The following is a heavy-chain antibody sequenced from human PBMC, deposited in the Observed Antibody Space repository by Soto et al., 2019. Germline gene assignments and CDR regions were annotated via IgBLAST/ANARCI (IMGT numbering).Heavy chain of an antibody. Sequence: QEQLVQSGAEVKKPGSSVKVSCKASGGLFSSYPISWVRQVPGQGLEWMGGIIPVFQTAYYTQRFQGRVTITGDESTNTAYRELSSLRSENTAIYYCARGGSGYTWFNQSGGQGTLFPVPS. V-gene: IGHV1-69*01. CDR3: ARGGSGYTWFNQS. CDR2: IIPVFQTA. J-gene: IGHJ4*02. D-gene: IGHD3-22*01. CDR1: GGLFSSYP.